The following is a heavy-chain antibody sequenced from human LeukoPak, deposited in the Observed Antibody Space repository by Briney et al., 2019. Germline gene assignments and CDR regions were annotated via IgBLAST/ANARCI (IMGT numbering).Heavy chain of an antibody. CDR1: GFTFSSYW. Sequence: GGSLRLSCVVSGFTFSSYWMTWVRQAPGKGLEWVAFIRYDGSNKYYADSVKGRFTISRDNSKNTLYLQMNSLRAEDTAVYYCAKDIVTVASAPEYFQHWGQGTLVTVSS. J-gene: IGHJ1*01. V-gene: IGHV3-30*02. D-gene: IGHD2-15*01. CDR2: IRYDGSNK. CDR3: AKDIVTVASAPEYFQH.